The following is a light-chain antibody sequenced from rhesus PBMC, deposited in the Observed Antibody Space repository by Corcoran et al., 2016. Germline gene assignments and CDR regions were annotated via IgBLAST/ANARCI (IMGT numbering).Light chain of an antibody. CDR2: YAS. CDR3: QQHNSYPMYS. CDR1: QGISNY. Sequence: DIQMTQSPSSLSASVGDTVTITCRASQGISNYLAWYQQKPGKAPKPLIYYASNLESGVPSRFSGSGSGTDFTLTISSLQPEDVATYYCQQHNSYPMYSFGQGTKVEIK. J-gene: IGKJ2*01. V-gene: IGKV1S14*01.